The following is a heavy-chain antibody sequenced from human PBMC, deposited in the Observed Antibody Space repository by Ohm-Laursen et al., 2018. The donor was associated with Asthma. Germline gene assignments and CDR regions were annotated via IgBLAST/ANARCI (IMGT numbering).Heavy chain of an antibody. D-gene: IGHD1-26*01. J-gene: IGHJ1*01. Sequence: SLRLSCTASGFAVSSKYMSWVRQAPGKGLEWVSVIYSGGSTYYADSVKGRFIISRDNSKNTLYLQMNSLRAEDTAVYYCVSSGIYYGDENFHHWGQGTLVTVSS. V-gene: IGHV3-53*01. CDR1: GFAVSSKY. CDR3: VSSGIYYGDENFHH. CDR2: IYSGGST.